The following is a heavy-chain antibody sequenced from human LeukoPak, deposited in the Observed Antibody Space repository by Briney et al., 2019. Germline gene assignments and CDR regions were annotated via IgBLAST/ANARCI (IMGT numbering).Heavy chain of an antibody. CDR3: ARDANWNPPYYFDY. J-gene: IGHJ4*02. CDR2: INPSDGGT. Sequence: ASVKVSCKAAGYTFTDYYMYWVRHAPGQGLEWMGLINPSDGGTTYSKKFQGRVTMTRDTSTSTVYMELSSLRSEDTAVFYCARDANWNPPYYFDYWGQGTLVTVSS. CDR1: GYTFTDYY. V-gene: IGHV1-46*01. D-gene: IGHD1-20*01.